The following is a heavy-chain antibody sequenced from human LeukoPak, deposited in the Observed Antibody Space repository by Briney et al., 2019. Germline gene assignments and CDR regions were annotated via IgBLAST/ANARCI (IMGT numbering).Heavy chain of an antibody. D-gene: IGHD3-22*01. J-gene: IGHJ4*02. V-gene: IGHV4-39*07. CDR1: GGSISSSCYY. Sequence: SETMSLTCTVSGGSISSSCYYWDWIRQPPGKGLEGFGRIYYSGSTYYNPSLKSRVTISVDTSKNQFSLKLSSVTAADTAVYYCARAPGAYPYYYDSSGYYYDYWGQGTLVTVSS. CDR2: IYYSGST. CDR3: ARAPGAYPYYYDSSGYYYDY.